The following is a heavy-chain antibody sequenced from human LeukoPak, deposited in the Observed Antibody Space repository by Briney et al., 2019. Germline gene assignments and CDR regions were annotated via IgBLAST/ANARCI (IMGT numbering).Heavy chain of an antibody. J-gene: IGHJ4*02. CDR1: GFTFSGYA. CDR2: ISYSGGRT. CDR3: AKDRAASGDISGFDY. Sequence: GGSLRLSCAASGFTFSGYAMSWVRQAPGKGLEWVSAISYSGGRTYCADSVKGRFTISRDNSKNTLYLQMNSLRDDDTAVYYCAKDRAASGDISGFDYWGQGTLVTVSS. V-gene: IGHV3-23*01. D-gene: IGHD3-22*01.